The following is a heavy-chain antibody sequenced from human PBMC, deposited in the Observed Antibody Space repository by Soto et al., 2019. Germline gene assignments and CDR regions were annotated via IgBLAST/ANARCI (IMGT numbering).Heavy chain of an antibody. V-gene: IGHV3-7*03. CDR1: GFTFSRYW. D-gene: IGHD4-4*01. CDR3: ARKQTTVTSLRIYYYGLDV. CDR2: IKDDGSEE. Sequence: GRSLRLSCAASGFTFSRYWMTWVRQAPGKGLEWVANIKDDGSEEYYVDSVKGRFTVSRDNAKNSLYLQLSGLRAEDTAVYYCARKQTTVTSLRIYYYGLDVWGQGTPVTVSS. J-gene: IGHJ6*02.